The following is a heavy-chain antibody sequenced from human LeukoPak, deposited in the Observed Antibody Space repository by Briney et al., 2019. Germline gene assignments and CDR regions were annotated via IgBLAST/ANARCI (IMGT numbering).Heavy chain of an antibody. CDR2: ISVRSNYI. CDR3: VRLRRNSDTSGFYYYYDY. V-gene: IGHV3-21*01. D-gene: IGHD3-22*01. CDR1: GYTFSSCS. J-gene: IGHJ4*02. Sequence: GGSLRLSCAASGYTFSSCSINWVRQAPGKGLEWVSSISVRSNYIYYADSVRGRFSISRDDARDSLYLQMNSLRAEDTAVYYCVRLRRNSDTSGFYYYYDYWGQGTLVTVSS.